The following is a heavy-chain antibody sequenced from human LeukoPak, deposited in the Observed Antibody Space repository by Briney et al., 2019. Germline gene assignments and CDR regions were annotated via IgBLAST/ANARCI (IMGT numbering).Heavy chain of an antibody. V-gene: IGHV3-23*01. J-gene: IGHJ4*02. Sequence: GGSLRLSCAASGFTFSSYAMNWVRQAPGKGLEWVSTISGSGDSTYYADSVKGRFTISRDNSKSTLHLQMNSLRAEDTAVYYCAKGGAGYCSSTSCLYYFDYWGQGTLVTVST. CDR3: AKGGAGYCSSTSCLYYFDY. CDR2: ISGSGDST. CDR1: GFTFSSYA. D-gene: IGHD2-2*01.